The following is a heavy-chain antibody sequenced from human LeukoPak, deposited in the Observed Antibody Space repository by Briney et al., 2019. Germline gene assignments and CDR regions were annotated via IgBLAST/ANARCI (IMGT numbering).Heavy chain of an antibody. CDR1: GGSISSGSYY. V-gene: IGHV4-61*02. D-gene: IGHD3-10*01. CDR3: AREGLYYYGSGSYYNLYYYYYMDV. CDR2: IYTSGST. J-gene: IGHJ6*03. Sequence: SETLSLTCTVSGGSISSGSYYWSWIRQPAGKGLEWIGRIYTSGSTNYNPSLKSRVTISVDTSKNQFSLKLSSVTAADTAVYYCAREGLYYYGSGSYYNLYYYYYMDVWGKGTTVTISS.